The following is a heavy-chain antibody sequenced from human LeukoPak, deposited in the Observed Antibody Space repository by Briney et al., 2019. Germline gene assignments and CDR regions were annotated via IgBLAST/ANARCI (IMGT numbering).Heavy chain of an antibody. CDR3: ARFSGSSNFDY. CDR1: GYTFSGYF. V-gene: IGHV1-2*02. D-gene: IGHD1-26*01. CDR2: IYPNSGGT. Sequence: ASATVSYRASGYTFSGYFMHWVRQAPGQGLEWMGWIYPNSGGTKYAQKFQGRVTMTRDTSISTIYMELSSLRSDDTAVYYCARFSGSSNFDYWGQGTLVTVSS. J-gene: IGHJ4*02.